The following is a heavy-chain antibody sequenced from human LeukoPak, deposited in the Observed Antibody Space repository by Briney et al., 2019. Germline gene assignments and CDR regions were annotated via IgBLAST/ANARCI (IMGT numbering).Heavy chain of an antibody. CDR3: AKDSRDGYNHFDY. J-gene: IGHJ4*02. CDR2: ISGSGGST. V-gene: IGHV3-23*01. Sequence: GGSLRLSCAASGFTFSSYAMSWVRQAPGKGLEWVTAISGSGGSTYYADSVKGRFTISRDNSKNTLYLQMNSLRAEDTAVYYCAKDSRDGYNHFDYWGQGTLVTVSS. CDR1: GFTFSSYA. D-gene: IGHD5-24*01.